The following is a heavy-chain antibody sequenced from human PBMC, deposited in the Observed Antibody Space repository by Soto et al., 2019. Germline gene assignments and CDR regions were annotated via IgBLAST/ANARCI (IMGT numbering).Heavy chain of an antibody. D-gene: IGHD3-10*01. CDR2: ISYDGSNK. Sequence: GGSLGLSCAASGFTFSSYAMHWVRQDPGKGLEWVAVISYDGSNKYYADSVKGRFTISRDNSKNTLYLQMNSLRAEDTAVYYCARDSLIITMVRGVNPKWFDPWGQGTLVTVSS. J-gene: IGHJ5*02. CDR3: ARDSLIITMVRGVNPKWFDP. CDR1: GFTFSSYA. V-gene: IGHV3-30-3*01.